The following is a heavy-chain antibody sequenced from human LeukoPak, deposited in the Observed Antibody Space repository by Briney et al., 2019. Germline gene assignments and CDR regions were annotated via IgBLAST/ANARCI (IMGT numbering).Heavy chain of an antibody. CDR2: IYYSGST. D-gene: IGHD5-18*01. CDR1: GGSISSSSYY. V-gene: IGHV4-39*07. Sequence: PSETLSLTCTVSGGSISSSSYYWGWIRQPPGKGLEWIGTIYYSGSTYYNPSLKSRVSISVDTSKNQFSLKLSSVTAADTAVYYCARDERGHGYSYGYGATRFDYWGQGTLVTVSS. J-gene: IGHJ4*02. CDR3: ARDERGHGYSYGYGATRFDY.